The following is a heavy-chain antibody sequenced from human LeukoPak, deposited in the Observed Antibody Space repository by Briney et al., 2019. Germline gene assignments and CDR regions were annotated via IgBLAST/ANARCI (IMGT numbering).Heavy chain of an antibody. Sequence: PGGSLRLSCAASGFTFDDYTMHWVRQAPGKGLEWVSLISWDGGSTYYADSVKGRFTISRDNSKNILYLQMNSLRAEDTAVYYCASQEEPATSFDYWGQGTLVTVSS. J-gene: IGHJ4*02. CDR1: GFTFDDYT. D-gene: IGHD1-14*01. V-gene: IGHV3-43*01. CDR3: ASQEEPATSFDY. CDR2: ISWDGGST.